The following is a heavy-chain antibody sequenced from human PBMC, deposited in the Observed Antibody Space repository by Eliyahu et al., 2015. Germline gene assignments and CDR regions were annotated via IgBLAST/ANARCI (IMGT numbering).Heavy chain of an antibody. Sequence: QXQLQESXPGLVKPSQTLSLPCTVSGGSITSDGHYWSWIRQHPGKGLEWIGYIYYSGSTYYNPXLKGRVTISVDTSKNQFSLKVNSVTAADTAVYYCAREGSSWYGFYFDXWGQGILVTVSX. D-gene: IGHD6-13*01. CDR3: AREGSSWYGFYFDX. J-gene: IGHJ4*02. CDR2: IYYSGST. V-gene: IGHV4-31*03. CDR1: GGSITSDGHY.